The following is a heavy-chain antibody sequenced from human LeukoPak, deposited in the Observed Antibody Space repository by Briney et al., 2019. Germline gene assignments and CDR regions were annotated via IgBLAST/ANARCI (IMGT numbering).Heavy chain of an antibody. CDR1: GYSISSGYY. Sequence: PSETLSLTCTVSGYSISSGYYWGWIRPPPGKGLEWIGSIYHSGSTYYNPSLKSRVTISVDTSKNQFSLKLRSVTAADTAVYYCARLYGNYQNYFDYWGQGTLVTVSS. J-gene: IGHJ4*02. CDR3: ARLYGNYQNYFDY. V-gene: IGHV4-38-2*02. D-gene: IGHD1-7*01. CDR2: IYHSGST.